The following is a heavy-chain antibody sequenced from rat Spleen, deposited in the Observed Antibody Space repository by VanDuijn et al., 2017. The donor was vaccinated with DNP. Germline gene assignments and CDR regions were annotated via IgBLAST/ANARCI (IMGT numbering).Heavy chain of an antibody. CDR2: IKTDGGGT. CDR1: GFTFRDYY. Sequence: EVQLVESGGGLVQPGRSLKLSCAASGFTFRDYYMAWVRQAPGKGLEWVASIKTDGGGTYYPDSVKGRFTVSRDNAKSSLYLQMDSLRSEDTATYYCACPRVFGGHWGQGVMVTVSS. V-gene: IGHV5-20*01. CDR3: ACPRVFGGH. D-gene: IGHD3-1*01. J-gene: IGHJ2*01.